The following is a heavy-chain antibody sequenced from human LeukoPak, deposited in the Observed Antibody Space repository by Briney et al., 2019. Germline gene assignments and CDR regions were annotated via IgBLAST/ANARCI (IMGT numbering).Heavy chain of an antibody. CDR3: AADIPPLAIVGATEFDY. CDR2: IVVGSGNT. CDR1: GFTFTSSA. J-gene: IGHJ4*02. D-gene: IGHD1-26*01. V-gene: IGHV1-58*01. Sequence: SVKVSCKASGFTFTSSAVQWVRQARGQRLEWIGWIVVGSGNTNYAQKFQERVTITRDMSTSTAYVELSSLRSEDTAVYYCAADIPPLAIVGATEFDYWGQGTLVTVSS.